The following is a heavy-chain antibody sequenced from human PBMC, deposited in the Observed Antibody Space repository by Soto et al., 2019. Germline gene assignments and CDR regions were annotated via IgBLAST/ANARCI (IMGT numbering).Heavy chain of an antibody. V-gene: IGHV4-59*01. CDR1: AGSISSFY. D-gene: IGHD3-10*01. J-gene: IGHJ4*02. CDR3: ARTYSGYYFDY. CDR2: IPYSGST. Sequence: SETLSLTCALSAGSISSFYWSWIRQPPGKGLEWIGYIPYSGSTNYNPSLKSRVTISVDTSKNQFSLKLSSVTAADTAVYFCARTYSGYYFDYWGQGTLVTVSS.